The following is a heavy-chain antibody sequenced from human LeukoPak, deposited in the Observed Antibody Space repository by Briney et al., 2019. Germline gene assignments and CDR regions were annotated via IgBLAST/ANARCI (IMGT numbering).Heavy chain of an antibody. D-gene: IGHD2-21*01. CDR1: GATFSSYA. Sequence: ASVKVSCKASGATFSSYAISWVRQAPGQGLEWMGWINPNSGGTNYAQKFQGRVTMTRDTSISTAYMELSRLRSDDTAVYYCARSPGDCIDYWGQGTLVTVSS. CDR2: INPNSGGT. J-gene: IGHJ4*02. V-gene: IGHV1-2*02. CDR3: ARSPGDCIDY.